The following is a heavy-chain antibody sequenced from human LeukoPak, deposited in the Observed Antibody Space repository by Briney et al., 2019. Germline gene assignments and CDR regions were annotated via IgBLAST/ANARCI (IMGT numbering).Heavy chain of an antibody. CDR2: INTNTGNP. D-gene: IGHD2-15*01. V-gene: IGHV7-4-1*01. CDR3: ARDEADIVVVVAAARDAFDI. J-gene: IGHJ3*02. CDR1: GYTFTSYA. Sequence: ASVKVSCKASGYTFTSYAMNWVRQAPGQGLEWMGWINTNTGNPTYAQGFTGRFVFSLDTSVSTAYLQIGSLKAEDTAVYYCARDEADIVVVVAAARDAFDIWGQGTMVTVSS.